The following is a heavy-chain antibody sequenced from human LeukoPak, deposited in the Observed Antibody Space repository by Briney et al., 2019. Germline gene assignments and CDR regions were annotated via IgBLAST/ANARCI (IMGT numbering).Heavy chain of an antibody. CDR1: GFTFSSYS. CDR3: ARDLGYYYDSSGYDY. Sequence: GGSLRLSCAASGFTFSSYSMTWVRQAPGKGLEWVSSISSSSSYIYYADSVEGRFTISRDNAKNSLYLQMNSLRAEDTAVYYCARDLGYYYDSSGYDYWGQGTLVTVSS. CDR2: ISSSSSYI. J-gene: IGHJ4*02. V-gene: IGHV3-21*01. D-gene: IGHD3-22*01.